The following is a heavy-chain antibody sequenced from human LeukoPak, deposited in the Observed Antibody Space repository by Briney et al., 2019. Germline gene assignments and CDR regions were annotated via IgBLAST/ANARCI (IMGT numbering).Heavy chain of an antibody. V-gene: IGHV5-51*01. CDR1: GYSFTSYW. CDR3: ARRIAAVDYYYGMDV. CDR2: IYPGDSDT. D-gene: IGHD6-13*01. Sequence: GESLKISCKGSGYSFTSYWIGWVRQMPGKGLEWMGIIYPGDSDTRYSPSFQGQVTISADKSISTAYLQWSSLKASDTAMYYCARRIAAVDYYYGMDVWGQGTTVTVSS. J-gene: IGHJ6*02.